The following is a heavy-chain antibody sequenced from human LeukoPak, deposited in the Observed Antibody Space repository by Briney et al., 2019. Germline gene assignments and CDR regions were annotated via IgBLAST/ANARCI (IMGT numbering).Heavy chain of an antibody. V-gene: IGHV1-46*01. CDR1: GYTFSSYY. CDR2: INPSGGST. J-gene: IGHJ4*02. CDR3: ARGLPNRGGFDY. Sequence: ASVKVSCKASGYTFSSYYMHWVRQAPGQGLEWMGIINPSGGSTGYAQKFQGRVTMTRDTSTSTVYMKLSSLRSEDTAVYYCARGLPNRGGFDYWGQGTLVTVSS.